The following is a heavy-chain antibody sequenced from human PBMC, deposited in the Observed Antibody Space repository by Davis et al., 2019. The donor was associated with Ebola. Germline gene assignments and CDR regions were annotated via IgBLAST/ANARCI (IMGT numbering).Heavy chain of an antibody. CDR2: INPNSGGT. CDR3: ARDKVVVPAAMGYYYYGMDV. Sequence: ASVKVSCKASGYTFTGYYMHWVRQAPGQGLEWMGWINPNSGGTNYAQKFQGRVTMTRDTSISTAYMELSRLRSDDTAVYYCARDKVVVPAAMGYYYYGMDVWGQGTTVTVSS. J-gene: IGHJ6*02. V-gene: IGHV1-2*02. CDR1: GYTFTGYY. D-gene: IGHD2-2*01.